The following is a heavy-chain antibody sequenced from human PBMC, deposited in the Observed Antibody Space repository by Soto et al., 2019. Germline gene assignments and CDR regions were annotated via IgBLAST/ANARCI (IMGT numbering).Heavy chain of an antibody. Sequence: ASVKVSCKASGYTFTSYGISWVRQAPGQGLEWMGWINPNSGGTKYPQKFQGRVTMTRDTSTRTVYMSLTGLKSDDTAVYFCARDLAKGGGSAGFDYWGQGTLVTVSS. CDR3: ARDLAKGGGSAGFDY. CDR2: INPNSGGT. D-gene: IGHD2-15*01. CDR1: GYTFTSYG. J-gene: IGHJ4*02. V-gene: IGHV1-2*02.